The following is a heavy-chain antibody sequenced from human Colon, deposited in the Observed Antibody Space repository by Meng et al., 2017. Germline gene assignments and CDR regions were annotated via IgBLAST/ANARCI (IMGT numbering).Heavy chain of an antibody. CDR3: VRDFLYFYY. D-gene: IGHD2/OR15-2a*01. Sequence: GESLKISCAASGFTFTSYGMHWVRQAPGKGLEWVAVIWYDGSQAHYADSVGGRFTISRDNSMKTLYLQMNSLRAEDTGVYYCVRDFLYFYYWGQGTLVTVSS. CDR1: GFTFTSYG. CDR2: IWYDGSQA. J-gene: IGHJ4*02. V-gene: IGHV3-33*01.